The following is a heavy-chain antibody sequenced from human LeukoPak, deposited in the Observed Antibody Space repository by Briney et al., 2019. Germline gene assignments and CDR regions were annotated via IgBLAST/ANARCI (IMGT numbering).Heavy chain of an antibody. CDR1: GGSISSGGYY. Sequence: SQTLSLTCTVSGGSISSGGYYWSWIRQPPGKGLEWIGYIYYSGSTNYNPSLKSRVTISVDTSKNQFSLKLSSVTAADTAVYYCARHYGGYYYYGMDVWGQGTTVTVSS. CDR2: IYYSGST. CDR3: ARHYGGYYYYGMDV. J-gene: IGHJ6*02. V-gene: IGHV4-61*08. D-gene: IGHD4-23*01.